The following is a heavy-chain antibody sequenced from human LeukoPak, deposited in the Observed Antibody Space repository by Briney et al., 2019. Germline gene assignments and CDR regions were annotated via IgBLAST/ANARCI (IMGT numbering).Heavy chain of an antibody. CDR3: ARDSPHLDY. J-gene: IGHJ4*02. CDR1: GYTFTNYG. V-gene: IGHV1-18*01. Sequence: ASVTVSCKASGYTFTNYGITWVRQAPGQGLEWMGWIGTYSGNTHYVQKFQGRVTMTTDTSTSTAYMELRSLRSDDTAVYYCARDSPHLDYWGQGTLVTVSS. CDR2: IGTYSGNT.